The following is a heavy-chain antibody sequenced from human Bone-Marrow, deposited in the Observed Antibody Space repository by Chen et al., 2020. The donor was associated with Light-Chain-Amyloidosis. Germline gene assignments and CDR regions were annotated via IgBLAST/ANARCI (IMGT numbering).Heavy chain of an antibody. CDR3: ARRRDGYNFDY. CDR1: GYTFPNYW. J-gene: IGHJ4*02. D-gene: IGHD5-12*01. V-gene: IGHV5-51*01. Sequence: EVQLEQSGPEVXKPGESLKXSXXGSGYTFPNYWIGWVRQMPGKGLEWMGVIYPDDSDARYSPSFEGQVTISADKSITTAYLQWRSLKASDTAMYYCARRRDGYNFDYWGQGTLVTVSS. CDR2: IYPDDSDA.